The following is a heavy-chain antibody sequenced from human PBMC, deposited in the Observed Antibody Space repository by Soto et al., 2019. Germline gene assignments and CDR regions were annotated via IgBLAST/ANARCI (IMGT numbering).Heavy chain of an antibody. D-gene: IGHD3-22*01. CDR1: GGSISSYY. V-gene: IGHV4-59*01. Sequence: PSETLSLTCTVSGGSISSYYWSWIRQPPGKGLEWIGYIYYSGSTNYNPSLKSRVTISVDTSKNQFSLKLSSVTAADTAVYYCASLNDSSGHFDDWGKGTPVPV. CDR3: ASLNDSSGHFDD. J-gene: IGHJ4*02. CDR2: IYYSGST.